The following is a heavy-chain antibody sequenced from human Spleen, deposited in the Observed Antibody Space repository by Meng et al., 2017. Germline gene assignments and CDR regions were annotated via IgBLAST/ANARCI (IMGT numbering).Heavy chain of an antibody. D-gene: IGHD6-13*01. Sequence: SLKISCAASGFTFDDYAMHWVRQAPGKGLEWVSSIFWNSGSIGYADSVKGRFTISRDNAKNSLYLQMNSLRAEDTAVYYCAREGNSSSWYDYWGQGTLVTVSS. J-gene: IGHJ4*02. CDR3: AREGNSSSWYDY. CDR2: IFWNSGSI. CDR1: GFTFDDYA. V-gene: IGHV3-9*01.